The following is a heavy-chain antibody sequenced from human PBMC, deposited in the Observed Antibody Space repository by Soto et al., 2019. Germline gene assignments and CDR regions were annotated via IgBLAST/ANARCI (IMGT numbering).Heavy chain of an antibody. J-gene: IGHJ6*02. D-gene: IGHD6-13*01. CDR3: ASSSSWGWADYFYGLDV. Sequence: ASVKVSCKASGYSFGNYAVHWVRQAPGQGLEWMGWINAGNGNRIYSQKFQGRVTITRDTSASTAYIDLSSLTSEDTAVYYCASSSSWGWADYFYGLDVWGQGTTVTV. CDR2: INAGNGNR. V-gene: IGHV1-3*01. CDR1: GYSFGNYA.